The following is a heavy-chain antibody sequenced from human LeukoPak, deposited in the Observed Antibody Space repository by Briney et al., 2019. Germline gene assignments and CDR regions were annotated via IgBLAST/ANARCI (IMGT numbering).Heavy chain of an antibody. V-gene: IGHV4-4*09. J-gene: IGHJ4*02. D-gene: IGHD2-2*01. CDR3: ARRNGGCSSTSCYSYYFDY. Sequence: SETLSLTCTVSGGSISSYYWSWIRQPPGKGLEWIGYIYTSGSTNYNPSLKSRVSISVDTSKNQFSLKLSSVTAADTAVYYCARRNGGCSSTSCYSYYFDYWGQGTLVTVSS. CDR2: IYTSGST. CDR1: GGSISSYY.